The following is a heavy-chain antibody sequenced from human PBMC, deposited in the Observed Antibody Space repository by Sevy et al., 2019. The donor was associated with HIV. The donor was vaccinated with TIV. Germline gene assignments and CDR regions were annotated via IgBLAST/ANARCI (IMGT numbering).Heavy chain of an antibody. J-gene: IGHJ6*02. CDR3: VRDSRWTLIVVVEVGGMDV. D-gene: IGHD3-22*01. CDR2: ISYDGSHK. V-gene: IGHV3-30-3*01. Sequence: GGSLRLSCVASGFTFSNYAMHWVRQAPGKGLEWVAVISYDGSHKYYADSVKGRFTISRDNSKNTLDLQMHSLRADDTAVCYCVRDSRWTLIVVVEVGGMDVWGQGTTVTVSS. CDR1: GFTFSNYA.